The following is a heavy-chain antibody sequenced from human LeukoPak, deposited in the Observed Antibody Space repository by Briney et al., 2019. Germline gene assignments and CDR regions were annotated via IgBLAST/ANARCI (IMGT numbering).Heavy chain of an antibody. CDR1: GYRFITFG. CDR2: INPYNGNR. V-gene: IGHV1-18*01. D-gene: IGHD3-10*01. J-gene: IGHJ4*02. CDR3: AKFQASEFRGFDH. Sequence: ASVKVSCKTSGYRFITFGINWVRQAPGQGLEWMGWINPYNGNRYYAKKFQDRFNMTTDTSTSTVYLELQTLTSDDTAIYYCAKFQASEFRGFDHWGQGTLITVSS.